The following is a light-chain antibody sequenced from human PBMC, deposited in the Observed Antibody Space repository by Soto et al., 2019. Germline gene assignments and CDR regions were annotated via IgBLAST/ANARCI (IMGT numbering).Light chain of an antibody. V-gene: IGLV2-14*03. Sequence: QSVLTQPPSLSWYPKHSSTITSTATSSEVCGYNYVSWYQHHPGKAPKLLIYDVSNRPSGISNRFSGSKSDNTASLTISGLQPEDEADYYCSSYTTSNTRQIVFGTGTKVTVL. J-gene: IGLJ1*01. CDR2: DVS. CDR3: SSYTTSNTRQIV. CDR1: SSEVCGYNY.